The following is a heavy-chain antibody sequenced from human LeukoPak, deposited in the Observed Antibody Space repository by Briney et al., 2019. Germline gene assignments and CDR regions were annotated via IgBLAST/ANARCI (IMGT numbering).Heavy chain of an antibody. CDR3: ARGIVLMVYAKKTDAFDI. J-gene: IGHJ3*02. Sequence: GESLKISCKGSGYSFTSYWIGWVRQMPGKGLEWMGIIYPGDSDTRYSPSFQGQVTISADKSISTAYLQWSSLKASDTAMYYCARGIVLMVYAKKTDAFDIWGQGTMVTVSS. CDR2: IYPGDSDT. CDR1: GYSFTSYW. D-gene: IGHD2-8*01. V-gene: IGHV5-51*01.